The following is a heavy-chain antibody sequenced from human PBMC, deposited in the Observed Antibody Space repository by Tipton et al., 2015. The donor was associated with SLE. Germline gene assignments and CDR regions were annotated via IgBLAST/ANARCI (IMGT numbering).Heavy chain of an antibody. Sequence: TLSLTCAVYGGSFSGYYWSWIRQPPGKGLEWIGEINHSGSTNYNPSLTSRVIISVDTSKNQLSLKLSSVTAADTAVYYCARESDQLWSREDSFDIWGQGTMVTVSS. CDR1: GGSFSGYY. CDR2: INHSGST. D-gene: IGHD5-18*01. CDR3: ARESDQLWSREDSFDI. J-gene: IGHJ3*02. V-gene: IGHV4-34*01.